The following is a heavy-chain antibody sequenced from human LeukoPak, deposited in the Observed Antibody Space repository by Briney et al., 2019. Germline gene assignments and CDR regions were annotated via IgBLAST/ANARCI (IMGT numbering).Heavy chain of an antibody. CDR1: GFTFSSYA. V-gene: IGHV3-30-3*01. CDR3: ARAWGRYSGTGYHYYGMDV. D-gene: IGHD5-12*01. J-gene: IGHJ6*02. CDR2: ISYDGSNK. Sequence: GGSLRLSCAASGFTFSSYAMHWVRQAPGKGLEWVAVISYDGSNKYYADSVKGRFTISRDNSKNTLYLQMNSLRAEDTAVYYCARAWGRYSGTGYHYYGMDVWGQGTTVTVSS.